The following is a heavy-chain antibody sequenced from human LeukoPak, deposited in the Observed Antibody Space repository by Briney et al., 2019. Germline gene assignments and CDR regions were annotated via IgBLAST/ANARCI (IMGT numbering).Heavy chain of an antibody. D-gene: IGHD3-9*01. CDR1: GYTFTSYG. CDR3: ARDHEYDILTGQTSYYYYGMDV. CDR2: ISAYNGNT. V-gene: IGHV1-18*01. Sequence: ASVKVSCKASGYTFTSYGISWVRQAPGQGLEWMGLISAYNGNTNYAQKLQGRVTMTTDTSSSTAYMELRSLRSDDTAVYYCARDHEYDILTGQTSYYYYGMDVWGQGTTVTVSS. J-gene: IGHJ6*02.